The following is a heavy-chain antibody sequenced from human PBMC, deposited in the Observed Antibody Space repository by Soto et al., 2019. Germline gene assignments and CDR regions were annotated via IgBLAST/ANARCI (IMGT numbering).Heavy chain of an antibody. D-gene: IGHD3-16*02. Sequence: PSETLSLTCAVYGGSFSGYYWSWIRQPPGKGLEWIGEINHSGSTNYNPSLKSRVTISVDTSKNQFSLKLSSVTAADTAVYYCARGTDYDYIWGSYRRYYFDYWGQGTLVTVSS. V-gene: IGHV4-34*01. CDR2: INHSGST. CDR3: ARGTDYDYIWGSYRRYYFDY. J-gene: IGHJ4*02. CDR1: GGSFSGYY.